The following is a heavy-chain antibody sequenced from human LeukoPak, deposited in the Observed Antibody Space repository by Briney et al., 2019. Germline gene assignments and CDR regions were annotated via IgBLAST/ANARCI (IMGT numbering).Heavy chain of an antibody. CDR2: LYSDGST. Sequence: QSGGSLRLSCAASGFTVSTNYMNWVRQAPGKGLEWVSVLYSDGSTYYADSVKGRFTISRDNSKNTLSLQMNSLRAEDTAVYYCARDRATGFSDALDIWGQGTMVIVSS. J-gene: IGHJ3*02. CDR3: ARDRATGFSDALDI. V-gene: IGHV3-66*01. D-gene: IGHD2/OR15-2a*01. CDR1: GFTVSTNY.